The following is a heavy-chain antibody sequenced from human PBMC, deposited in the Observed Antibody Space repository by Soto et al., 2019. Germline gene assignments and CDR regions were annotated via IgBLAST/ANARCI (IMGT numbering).Heavy chain of an antibody. CDR1: GFNFSSYA. CDR2: ISGSGGST. Sequence: GGSLRLSCAASGFNFSSYAMSWVRQAPGKGLEWVSAISGSGGSTYYADSVKVRFTISRDNSKNTLYLQMNSLRAEDTAVYYCAKERGYSYGHDAFDIWGQGTMVTVSS. J-gene: IGHJ3*02. D-gene: IGHD5-18*01. CDR3: AKERGYSYGHDAFDI. V-gene: IGHV3-23*01.